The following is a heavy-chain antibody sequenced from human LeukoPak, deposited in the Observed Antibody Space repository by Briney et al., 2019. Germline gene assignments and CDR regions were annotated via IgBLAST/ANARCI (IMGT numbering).Heavy chain of an antibody. CDR1: GFTFSSYS. D-gene: IGHD3-22*01. V-gene: IGHV3-23*01. Sequence: GGSLRLSCAASGFTFSSYSMNWVRQAPGKGLEWVSAISGSGGSTYYADSVKGRFTISRDNSKNTLYLQMNSLRAEDTAVYYCANSDYYDSSGYYAEATLDYWGQGTLVTVSS. J-gene: IGHJ4*02. CDR2: ISGSGGST. CDR3: ANSDYYDSSGYYAEATLDY.